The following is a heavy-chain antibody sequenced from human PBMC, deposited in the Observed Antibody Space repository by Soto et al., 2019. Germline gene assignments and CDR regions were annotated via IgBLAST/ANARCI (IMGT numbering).Heavy chain of an antibody. J-gene: IGHJ6*02. D-gene: IGHD3-22*01. V-gene: IGHV3-30*18. CDR3: AKGGYYYDSSGYWRYYYGMDV. CDR2: ISYDGSNK. CDR1: GFTFSSYG. Sequence: GGSLRLSCAASGFTFSSYGMHWVRQAPGKGLEWVAVISYDGSNKYYADSVKGRFTISRDNSKNTLYLQMNSLRAEDTAVYYCAKGGYYYDSSGYWRYYYGMDVWGQGTTVTV.